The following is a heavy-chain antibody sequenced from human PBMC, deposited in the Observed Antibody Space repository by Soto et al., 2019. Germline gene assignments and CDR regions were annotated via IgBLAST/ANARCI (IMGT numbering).Heavy chain of an antibody. J-gene: IGHJ6*02. D-gene: IGHD3-16*01. V-gene: IGHV1-69*01. CDR1: GGIFRRYA. CDR2: IVPIFGTT. Sequence: QVQLLQSGAEVKKPGSSVKVSCTVSGGIFRRYAISWVRQAPGQGLEWLGGIVPIFGTTNYAQKFQGRVTITADESTCTAYMDLSSLRSDDTAVYYCARPDEGSYSSNHHYYYALDVWGQGTTVTVSS. CDR3: ARPDEGSYSSNHHYYYALDV.